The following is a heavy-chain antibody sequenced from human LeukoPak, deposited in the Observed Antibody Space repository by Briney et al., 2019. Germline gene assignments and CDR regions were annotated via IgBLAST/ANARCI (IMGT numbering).Heavy chain of an antibody. CDR3: ARGRLTREMLPLGY. J-gene: IGHJ4*02. Sequence: SETLSLTCTVSSDSISSYFWTWIRQPPGKGLEWIGYIYDSGSTNYNPSLKSRVTISIDTSKKQFSLKLRSVTAADTAVYYCARGRLTREMLPLGYWGQGALVTVTS. CDR1: SDSISSYF. V-gene: IGHV4-59*01. D-gene: IGHD2-8*01. CDR2: IYDSGST.